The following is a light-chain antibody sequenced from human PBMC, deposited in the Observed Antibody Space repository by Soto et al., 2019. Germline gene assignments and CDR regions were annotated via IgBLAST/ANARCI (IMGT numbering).Light chain of an antibody. CDR2: KAS. CDR3: QHYNSYPFT. CDR1: QSISSW. J-gene: IGKJ3*01. Sequence: DIQMTQSPSTLSASVGDRVTITCRASQSISSWLAWYQQKPGKAPKLLIYKASSLESGVPSTFSGSGSGTEFTLTISSLQPDDFATYYCQHYNSYPFTFGPGTKVDI. V-gene: IGKV1-5*03.